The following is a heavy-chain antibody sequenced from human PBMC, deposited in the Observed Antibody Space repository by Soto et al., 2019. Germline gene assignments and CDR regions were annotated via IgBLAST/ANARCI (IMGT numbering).Heavy chain of an antibody. CDR3: AALYLTGYSGFDY. CDR2: ISAYNDNT. V-gene: IGHV1-18*01. J-gene: IGHJ4*02. D-gene: IGHD3-9*01. Sequence: ASVKVSCKASGYTFTSYGISWVRQAPGQGLEWMGWISAYNDNTNYAQKFQERVTITRDMSTSTAYMELSSLRSEDTAVYYCAALYLTGYSGFDYWGQGTLVTVSS. CDR1: GYTFTSYG.